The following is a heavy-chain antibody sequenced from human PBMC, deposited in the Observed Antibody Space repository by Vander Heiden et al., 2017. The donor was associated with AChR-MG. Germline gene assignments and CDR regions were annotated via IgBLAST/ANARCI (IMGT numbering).Heavy chain of an antibody. CDR2: ISGSGSHT. V-gene: IGHV3-23*01. Sequence: EVRLLETGGGLVQPGGSLRLSCVGSGFIFNNFAMSWVRQAPGKGLEWLSSISGSGSHTFYADSVRGRFTISRDTSKNTLYLQMSSLQDGDTALYYCVKEFDSVWGSYRPLDFWGQGTLVTVSS. CDR1: GFIFNNFA. D-gene: IGHD3-16*02. CDR3: VKEFDSVWGSYRPLDF. J-gene: IGHJ4*02.